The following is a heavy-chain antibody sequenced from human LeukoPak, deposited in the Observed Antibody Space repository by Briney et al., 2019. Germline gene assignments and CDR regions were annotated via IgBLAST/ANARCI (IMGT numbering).Heavy chain of an antibody. V-gene: IGHV3-7*01. CDR1: GFTFSSHS. Sequence: PGGSLRLSCAASGFTFSSHSMNWVRQAPGEGLEWVANIKQGGSEIYYVDSVKGRFTISRDDAKNSLYLQMNSLRDEDTAVYYCARGRGDYWGQGNLVTVSS. CDR2: IKQGGSEI. CDR3: ARGRGDY. J-gene: IGHJ4*02.